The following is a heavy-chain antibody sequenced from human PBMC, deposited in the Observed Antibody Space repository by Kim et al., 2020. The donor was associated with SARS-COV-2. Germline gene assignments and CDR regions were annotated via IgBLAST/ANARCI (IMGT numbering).Heavy chain of an antibody. Sequence: GGSLRLSCAASGFTFSSYSMNWVRQAPGKGLEWVSSISSSSSYIYYADSVKGRFTISRDNAKNSLYLQMNSLRAEDTAVYYCARAWGHIAAADIDYWGQGTLVTVSS. CDR1: GFTFSSYS. CDR2: ISSSSSYI. J-gene: IGHJ4*02. CDR3: ARAWGHIAAADIDY. D-gene: IGHD6-13*01. V-gene: IGHV3-21*01.